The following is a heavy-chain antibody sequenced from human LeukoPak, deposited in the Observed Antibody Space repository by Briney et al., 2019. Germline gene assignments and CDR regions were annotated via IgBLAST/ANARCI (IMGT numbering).Heavy chain of an antibody. J-gene: IGHJ4*02. V-gene: IGHV2-5*01. CDR2: IYWTDDK. CDR3: AHSVGGGFQYYFDY. D-gene: IGHD3-16*01. Sequence: SGPTLVKPPQTLTLTRTFSGFSLSTSGVGVGWIRQPPGKALEWLPLIYWTDDKRYSPSLKSRLTITKDTSKNQVVLTMTNMDPVDTATYYCAHSVGGGFQYYFDYWGQGTLVTVSS. CDR1: GFSLSTSGVG.